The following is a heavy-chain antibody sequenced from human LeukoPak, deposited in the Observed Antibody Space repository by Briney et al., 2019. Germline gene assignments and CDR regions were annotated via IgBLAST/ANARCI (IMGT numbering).Heavy chain of an antibody. CDR1: GYTFTGYY. D-gene: IGHD4-11*01. V-gene: IGHV1-2*02. J-gene: IGHJ4*02. CDR2: INPNSGGT. Sequence: ASVKVSCKASGYTFTGYYMHWVRQAPGQGLEWMGWINPNSGGTNYAQKFQGRVTMTRDTSISTAYMELSRLRSDDTAVYYCAGEDLDDYSNLDYWGQGTLVTVSS. CDR3: AGEDLDDYSNLDY.